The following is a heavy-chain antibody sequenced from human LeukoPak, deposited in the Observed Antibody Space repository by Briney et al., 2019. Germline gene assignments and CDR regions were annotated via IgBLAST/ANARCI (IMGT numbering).Heavy chain of an antibody. Sequence: ASVKVSCKASGGTFSSYAISWVRQAPGQGLEWMGWISPYNGNTDYAQKLQGRVTMTTDTSTSTAYMELRSLTSDDTAVYYCARVVGLNEWEPHYWGQGTLVTVSS. D-gene: IGHD1-26*01. V-gene: IGHV1-18*01. J-gene: IGHJ4*02. CDR2: ISPYNGNT. CDR1: GGTFSSYA. CDR3: ARVVGLNEWEPHY.